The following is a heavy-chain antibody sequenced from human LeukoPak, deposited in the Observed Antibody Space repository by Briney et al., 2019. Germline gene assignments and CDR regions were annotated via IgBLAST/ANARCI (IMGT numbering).Heavy chain of an antibody. V-gene: IGHV1-69*13. CDR1: GGTFSSYA. CDR3: ARDLVYCYGMDV. D-gene: IGHD2-15*01. Sequence: GASVKVSCKASGGTFSSYAISWVRQAPGQGLEWMGGIIPIFGTANYAQKFQGRVTITADESTSTAYMELSSLRSEDTAVYYCARDLVYCYGMDVWGQGTTVTVSS. CDR2: IIPIFGTA. J-gene: IGHJ6*02.